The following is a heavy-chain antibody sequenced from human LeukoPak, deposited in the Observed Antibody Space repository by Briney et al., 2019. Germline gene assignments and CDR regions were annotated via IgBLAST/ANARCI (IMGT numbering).Heavy chain of an antibody. CDR2: IYYSGST. Sequence: SETLSLTCAVYGGSFSGYYWSWIRQPPGKGLEWIGYIYYSGSTNYNPSLKSRVTISVDTSKNQFSLKLSSVTATDTAVYYCARALVTAILYEDWGQGTLVTVSS. D-gene: IGHD2-21*02. V-gene: IGHV4-59*01. CDR1: GGSFSGYY. J-gene: IGHJ4*02. CDR3: ARALVTAILYED.